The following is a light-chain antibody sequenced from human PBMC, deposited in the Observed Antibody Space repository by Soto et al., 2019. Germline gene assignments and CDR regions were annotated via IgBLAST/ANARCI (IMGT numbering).Light chain of an antibody. CDR1: QSIGKY. CDR2: AAS. J-gene: IGKJ5*01. Sequence: DIQMTQSPSSLSASVGDRVTITCRASQSIGKYLSWFQQTPGNAPKLLIYAASGLQSGVPSRFSGSGSGTDFTLSISRLEPEDFAVYYCQQFRNSVITFGQGTRLEIK. CDR3: QQFRNSVIT. V-gene: IGKV1-39*01.